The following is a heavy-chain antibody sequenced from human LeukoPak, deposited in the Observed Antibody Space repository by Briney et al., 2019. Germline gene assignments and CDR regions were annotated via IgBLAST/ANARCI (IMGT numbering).Heavy chain of an antibody. CDR2: IIPIFGTA. CDR3: ARDRGRGYSYGCDLDY. Sequence: SVKVSCKASGGTFSSYAISWVRQAPGQGLEWMGRIIPIFGTANYAQKFQGRVTITTDESTSTAYMELSSLRSEDTAVYYCARDRGRGYSYGCDLDYWGQGTLVTVSS. V-gene: IGHV1-69*05. D-gene: IGHD5-18*01. CDR1: GGTFSSYA. J-gene: IGHJ4*02.